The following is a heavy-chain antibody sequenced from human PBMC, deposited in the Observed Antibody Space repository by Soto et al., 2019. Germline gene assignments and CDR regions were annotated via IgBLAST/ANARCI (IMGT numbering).Heavy chain of an antibody. Sequence: GGSLRLSCAASGFPFSSYAMSWVRQAPGKGLEWVSGISGSGGSTSVADSVKGRFTISRDNSKNTLYLQMNSLRAEGTAVYYCTKDRYCSSTSCYAGYYWGQGTLVTVSS. CDR1: GFPFSSYA. J-gene: IGHJ4*02. CDR2: ISGSGGST. V-gene: IGHV3-23*01. CDR3: TKDRYCSSTSCYAGYY. D-gene: IGHD2-2*01.